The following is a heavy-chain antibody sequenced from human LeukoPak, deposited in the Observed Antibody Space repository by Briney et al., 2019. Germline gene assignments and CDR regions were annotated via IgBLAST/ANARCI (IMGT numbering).Heavy chain of an antibody. D-gene: IGHD4-23*01. CDR2: IIPIFGTA. Sequence: ASVKVSCKASGGTFSSYAISWVRQAPGQGLEWMGGIIPIFGTANYAQKFQGRVTITADESTSTAYMELSSLRSEDTAVYYCARDQIDDYGGKDYYCYGMDVWGQGTTVTVSS. V-gene: IGHV1-69*13. CDR3: ARDQIDDYGGKDYYCYGMDV. J-gene: IGHJ6*02. CDR1: GGTFSSYA.